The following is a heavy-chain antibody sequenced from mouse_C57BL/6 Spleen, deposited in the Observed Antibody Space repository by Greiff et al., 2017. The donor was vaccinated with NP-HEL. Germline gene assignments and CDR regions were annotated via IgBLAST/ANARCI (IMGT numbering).Heavy chain of an antibody. Sequence: QVQLQQSGAELAKPGASVKLSCKASGYTFTSYWMHWVKQRPGQGLEWIGYINPSSGYTKYNQKFKDKATLTADKSSSTAYMQLSSLAYDDSAGDCSARSYDGYYFWFAYWGQGTLVTVSA. CDR2: INPSSGYT. V-gene: IGHV1-7*01. CDR3: ARSYDGYYFWFAY. CDR1: GYTFTSYW. D-gene: IGHD2-3*01. J-gene: IGHJ3*01.